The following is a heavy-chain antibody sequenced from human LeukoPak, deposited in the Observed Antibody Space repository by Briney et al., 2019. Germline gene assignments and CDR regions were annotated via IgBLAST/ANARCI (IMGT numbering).Heavy chain of an antibody. D-gene: IGHD3-9*01. V-gene: IGHV3-30-3*01. Sequence: GRSLRLSCAASGFTFSDYTMHWVRQAPGKGLEWVAATSFDGTKKYYADSVKGRFTMSRDNSKNTLYLQMNSLRAEDTAVHYCAKDLMTVPAPLFDYWGQGTLVTVSS. CDR3: AKDLMTVPAPLFDY. CDR2: TSFDGTKK. J-gene: IGHJ4*02. CDR1: GFTFSDYT.